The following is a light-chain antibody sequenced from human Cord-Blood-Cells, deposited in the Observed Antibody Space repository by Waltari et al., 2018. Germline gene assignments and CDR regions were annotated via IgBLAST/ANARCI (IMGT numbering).Light chain of an antibody. CDR2: DVS. Sequence: QSALTQPASVSGSPGQSITISCTGTSSDVGGYNYVSWYQQHPGTAPQLMIYDVSNRPSGVSNRFSGSKSGNTASLTISGLQAEDEADYYCSSYTSSSAYVVGTGTKVTVL. CDR3: SSYTSSSAYV. CDR1: SSDVGGYNY. J-gene: IGLJ1*01. V-gene: IGLV2-14*01.